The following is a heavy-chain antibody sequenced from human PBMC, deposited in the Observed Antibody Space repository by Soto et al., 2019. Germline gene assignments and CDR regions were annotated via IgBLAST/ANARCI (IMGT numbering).Heavy chain of an antibody. V-gene: IGHV3-33*08. CDR3: SRDGWDGGAPGTFLDY. D-gene: IGHD6-13*01. CDR2: IYFDGNNE. CDR1: GFTFSSYG. Sequence: GGSLRLSCAASGFTFSSYGMHWVRQAPGKGLEWVGVIYFDGNNEYYADSVKGRFTISRDNSKNMLYLQMNSLRADDTAVFHYSRDGWDGGAPGTFLDYWGQGALVTVSS. J-gene: IGHJ4*02.